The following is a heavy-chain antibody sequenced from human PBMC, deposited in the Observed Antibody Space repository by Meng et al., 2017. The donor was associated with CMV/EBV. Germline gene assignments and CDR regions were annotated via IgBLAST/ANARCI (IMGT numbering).Heavy chain of an antibody. CDR3: ATGLGYCSSTSCYGPLQYMYNWFDP. D-gene: IGHD2-2*01. CDR2: INPKSGGT. J-gene: IGHJ5*02. V-gene: IGHV1-2*02. Sequence: ASVKVSCKASGYTFTGYYMHWVRQASGQGLEWMGWINPKSGGTNYAQKFQGRVTMTRDTSISTAYMELSRLRSDDTAVYYCATGLGYCSSTSCYGPLQYMYNWFDPWGQGTLVTVSS. CDR1: GYTFTGYY.